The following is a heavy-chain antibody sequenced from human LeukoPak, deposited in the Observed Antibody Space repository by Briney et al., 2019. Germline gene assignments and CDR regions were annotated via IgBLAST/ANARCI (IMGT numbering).Heavy chain of an antibody. J-gene: IGHJ4*02. CDR1: GFTFNTYA. Sequence: GGSLRLSCAASGFTFNTYAMTWVRQAPGRCLEWGSDMSDGGDSTFYAYSVRGLFTTYRDNPKHTLYLQINSLRADDTAVYYCARGTLAGFFLGYWGQGTLVTVSS. D-gene: IGHD6-19*01. V-gene: IGHV3-23*01. CDR2: MSDGGDST. CDR3: ARGTLAGFFLGY.